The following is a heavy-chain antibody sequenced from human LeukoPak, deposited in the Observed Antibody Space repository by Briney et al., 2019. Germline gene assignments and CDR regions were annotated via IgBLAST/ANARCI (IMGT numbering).Heavy chain of an antibody. D-gene: IGHD3-22*01. Sequence: GGSLRLSCAASGFTFSSYAMSWVCQAPGKGLEWVSAISGSDGRTYYADSVKGRFTISRDNSKNTLYLQMNSLRAEDTAVYYCAKVTGPRRYYDSSSYRPYYFDYWGQGTLVTVSS. J-gene: IGHJ4*02. V-gene: IGHV3-23*01. CDR2: ISGSDGRT. CDR1: GFTFSSYA. CDR3: AKVTGPRRYYDSSSYRPYYFDY.